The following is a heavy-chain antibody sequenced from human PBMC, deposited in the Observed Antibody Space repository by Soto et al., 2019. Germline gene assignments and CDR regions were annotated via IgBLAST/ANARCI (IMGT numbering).Heavy chain of an antibody. V-gene: IGHV3-7*01. Sequence: EVQLVESGGGLVQPRGSLRLSCAASGFTFSSYWMSWVRQAPGKGLEWVANIKQDGSEKYYVDSVKGRFTISRDNAKNSLYLQMNSLRAEDTAVYYCARDTMVRGVIALDYWGQGTLVTVSS. D-gene: IGHD3-10*01. CDR3: ARDTMVRGVIALDY. CDR1: GFTFSSYW. CDR2: IKQDGSEK. J-gene: IGHJ4*02.